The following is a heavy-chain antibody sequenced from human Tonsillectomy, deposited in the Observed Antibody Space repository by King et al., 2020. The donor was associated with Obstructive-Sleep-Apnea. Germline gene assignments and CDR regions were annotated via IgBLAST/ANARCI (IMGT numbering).Heavy chain of an antibody. V-gene: IGHV3-43D*03. Sequence: VQLVESGGVVVQPGGSLRLSCAASVFTFDDYGMHWVRQAPGKGLEWVSLITWNGGSTHYADSVEGRFTISIDNSKNSLYLQMNSLRPEDSALYYCAKDENGDYGAIGYWGQGTLVTVAS. CDR1: VFTFDDYG. D-gene: IGHD4-17*01. J-gene: IGHJ4*02. CDR3: AKDENGDYGAIGY. CDR2: ITWNGGST.